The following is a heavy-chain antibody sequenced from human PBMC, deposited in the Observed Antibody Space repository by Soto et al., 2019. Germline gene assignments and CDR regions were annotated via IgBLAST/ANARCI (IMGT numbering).Heavy chain of an antibody. CDR3: ARLYTYGYYYFDT. CDR2: IYYTGSS. CDR1: GDSISSGNYY. V-gene: IGHV4-31*03. D-gene: IGHD5-18*01. J-gene: IGHJ4*02. Sequence: QVQLQESGPGLVKPSQTLSLTCTVSGDSISSGNYYWSWIRQHPGRGLEWIGYIYYTGSSYYSPSRKSRVSMSVDTSKNQFSLTLNSVTPADTAVYFCARLYTYGYYYFDTWGQGTLVTVSS.